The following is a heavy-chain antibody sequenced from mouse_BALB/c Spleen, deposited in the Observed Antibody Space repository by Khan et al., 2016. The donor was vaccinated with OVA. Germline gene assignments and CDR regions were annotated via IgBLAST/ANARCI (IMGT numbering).Heavy chain of an antibody. CDR3: TRIDYVDSDPFPY. J-gene: IGHJ3*01. CDR2: INYSGNT. D-gene: IGHD2-4*01. Sequence: EVKLLESGPGLVKPSQSLSLTCTVTGYSITSEYAWNWIRHFPGNKLEWMGYINYSGNTRYNPSLKSRISITRDKSKNQFFLQLNSVTTEDTATSYCTRIDYVDSDPFPYWGPCTLVTVSA. CDR1: GYSITSEYA. V-gene: IGHV3-2*02.